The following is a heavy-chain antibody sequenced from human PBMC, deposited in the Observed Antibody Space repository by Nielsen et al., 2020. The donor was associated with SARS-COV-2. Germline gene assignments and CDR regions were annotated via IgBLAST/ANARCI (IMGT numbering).Heavy chain of an antibody. Sequence: GGSLRLSCAASGFTFSSYAMSWVRRAPGKGLEWVSAISGSGGSTYYADSVKGRFTISRDNSKNTLYLQMNSLRAEDTAVYYCAKSVAASENYFDYWGQGTLVTVSS. CDR3: AKSVAASENYFDY. J-gene: IGHJ4*02. CDR1: GFTFSSYA. V-gene: IGHV3-23*01. CDR2: ISGSGGST. D-gene: IGHD6-13*01.